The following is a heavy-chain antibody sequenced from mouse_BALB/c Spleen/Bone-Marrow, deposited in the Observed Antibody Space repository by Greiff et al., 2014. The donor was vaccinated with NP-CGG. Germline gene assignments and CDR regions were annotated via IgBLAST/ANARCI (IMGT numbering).Heavy chain of an antibody. J-gene: IGHJ3*01. CDR2: IDPENGDT. Sequence: VQLQQSGAELVRSGASVKLSCTASGFNIKDYCMHWVKQRPEQGLEWIGWIDPENGDTEYAPKFQGKATMTADTSSNTAYLQLSSLTSEDTAVYYCNAQNYGYGAWFAYWGQGTLVTVSA. D-gene: IGHD1-2*01. CDR3: NAQNYGYGAWFAY. V-gene: IGHV14-4*02. CDR1: GFNIKDYC.